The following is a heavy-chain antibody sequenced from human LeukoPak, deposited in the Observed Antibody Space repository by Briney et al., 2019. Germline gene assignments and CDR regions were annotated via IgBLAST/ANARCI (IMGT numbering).Heavy chain of an antibody. J-gene: IGHJ6*02. V-gene: IGHV1-18*01. CDR2: ISAYNGNT. Sequence: ASVKVSCKASGHTFTNYGISWVRQAPGQGLEWMGWISAYNGNTKYAQKFQSRVTMNTDTSTNTVDTELRSLRADDTAVFYCARSGSHNYYYYGMDVWGQGTTVIVSS. D-gene: IGHD1-26*01. CDR1: GHTFTNYG. CDR3: ARSGSHNYYYYGMDV.